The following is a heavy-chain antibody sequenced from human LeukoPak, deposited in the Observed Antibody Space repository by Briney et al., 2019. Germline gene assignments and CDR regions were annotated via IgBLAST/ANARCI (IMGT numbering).Heavy chain of an antibody. D-gene: IGHD6-19*01. V-gene: IGHV3-23*01. CDR3: AKDLGQWLVPNFLVYYYYGMDV. J-gene: IGHJ6*02. CDR1: GFRFSRYS. Sequence: GGSLRLSCAASGFRFSRYSMDWVRQAPGKGLEWVSAISGSGGSTYYADSVKGRFTISRDNSKNTLYLQMNSLRAEDTAVYYCAKDLGQWLVPNFLVYYYYGMDVWGQGTTVTVYS. CDR2: ISGSGGST.